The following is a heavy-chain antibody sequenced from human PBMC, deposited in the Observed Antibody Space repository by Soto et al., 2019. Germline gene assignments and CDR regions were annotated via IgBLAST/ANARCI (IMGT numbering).Heavy chain of an antibody. CDR1: GGSISSCSYY. V-gene: IGHV4-39*01. CDR3: ALSIAARQDPFDY. J-gene: IGHJ4*02. CDR2: IYYSGST. D-gene: IGHD6-6*01. Sequence: PSETLSLTCTASGGSISSCSYYWGWIRQPPGKGLEWIGSIYYSGSTYYNPSLKSRVTISVDTSKNQFSLKLSSVTAADTAVYYCALSIAARQDPFDYWGQGTLVTVSS.